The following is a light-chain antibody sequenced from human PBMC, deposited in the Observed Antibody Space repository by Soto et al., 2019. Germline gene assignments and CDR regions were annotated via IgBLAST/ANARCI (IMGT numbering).Light chain of an antibody. CDR2: KVS. Sequence: DDVMTQSPLSLPVTLGQPASTSCRSNQSLVHSDGIAYFSWFQQRPGRSPRRIIYKVSNRDSGVPARFSGSGSGTDFALKISRVEAEDVGVYYCMQGTHWPITFGQGTRLEIK. CDR3: MQGTHWPIT. CDR1: QSLVHSDGIAY. J-gene: IGKJ5*01. V-gene: IGKV2-30*02.